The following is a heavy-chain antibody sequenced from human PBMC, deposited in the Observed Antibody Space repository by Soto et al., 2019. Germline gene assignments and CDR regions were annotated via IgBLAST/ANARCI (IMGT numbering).Heavy chain of an antibody. CDR2: ISAYNGNT. V-gene: IGHV1-18*01. J-gene: IGHJ5*02. D-gene: IGHD6-19*01. Sequence: GASVKVCCKASGYTFTGYGISWVRQAPGQGLEWMGWISAYNGNTNYAQKLQGRVTMTTATSTSTAYMELRSLRSDDTAVHYCARGRLAHKQRCFDPWGQGTLVTVSS. CDR3: ARGRLAHKQRCFDP. CDR1: GYTFTGYG.